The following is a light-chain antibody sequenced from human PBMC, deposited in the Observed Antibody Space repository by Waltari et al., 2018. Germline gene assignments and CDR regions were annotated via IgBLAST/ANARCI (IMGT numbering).Light chain of an antibody. CDR3: QQFKSFLFT. V-gene: IGKV1-9*01. CDR2: GTS. CDR1: QGTNNY. Sequence: DIQLTQSPSFLSASVGDRVTITCRASQGTNNYLAWYQQKPGKAPNLLIYGTSTLQSGVPSRFSGSQSGTEFTLTISSLQPEDFATYNCQQFKSFLFTFGQGTRLDIK. J-gene: IGKJ5*01.